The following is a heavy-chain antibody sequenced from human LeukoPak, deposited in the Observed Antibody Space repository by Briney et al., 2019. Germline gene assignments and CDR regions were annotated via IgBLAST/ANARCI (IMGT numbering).Heavy chain of an antibody. J-gene: IGHJ4*02. D-gene: IGHD5-12*01. CDR1: GFTFSSYA. Sequence: GGSLRLSCAASGFTFSSYAMSWVRQAPGKGLEWVSGISGSDGSTNYADSVKGRFTISRDNAKNSLYLQMNSLRAEDTAVYYCARTSGYDYPLDYWGQGTLVTVSS. CDR3: ARTSGYDYPLDY. CDR2: ISGSDGST. V-gene: IGHV3-23*01.